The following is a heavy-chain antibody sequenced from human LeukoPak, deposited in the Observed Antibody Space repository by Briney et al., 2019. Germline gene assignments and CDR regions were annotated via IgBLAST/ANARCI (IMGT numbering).Heavy chain of an antibody. D-gene: IGHD6-6*01. CDR1: GYTFTSYG. CDR3: ASRYSSSSAHDAFDI. Sequence: ASVKVSCKASGYTFTSYGISWVRQAPGQGLEWMGWISAYNGNTNYAQKLQGRVTMTTDTSTSTAYMELRSLRSDGTAVYYCASRYSSSSAHDAFDIWGQGTMVTVSS. V-gene: IGHV1-18*01. J-gene: IGHJ3*02. CDR2: ISAYNGNT.